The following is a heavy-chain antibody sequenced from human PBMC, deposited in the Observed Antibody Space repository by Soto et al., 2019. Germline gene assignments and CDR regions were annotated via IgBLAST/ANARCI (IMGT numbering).Heavy chain of an antibody. V-gene: IGHV4-34*01. Sequence: TLSLTCAVYGGSFSGYYWSWIRQPPGKGLEWIGEINHSGSTNYNPSLKSRVTISVDTSKNQFSLKLSSVTAADTAVYYCARRQRGYCSSTSCYRRNLFDPWGQGTLVTVSS. J-gene: IGHJ5*02. CDR3: ARRQRGYCSSTSCYRRNLFDP. D-gene: IGHD2-2*02. CDR2: INHSGST. CDR1: GGSFSGYY.